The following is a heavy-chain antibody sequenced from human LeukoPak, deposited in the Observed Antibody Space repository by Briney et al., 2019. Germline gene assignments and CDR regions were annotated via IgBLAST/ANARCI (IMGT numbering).Heavy chain of an antibody. Sequence: NASGTLSLTCGVSGGSISTTNWWTWVRQPPGEGLEWIGEVHLSGRTHYNPSLESRVTMSVDMSENHISLRLTSVTAADTAVYYCAREGGPYRPLDYSGQGTLVTVSS. V-gene: IGHV4-4*02. CDR1: GGSISTTNW. J-gene: IGHJ4*02. CDR2: VHLSGRT. CDR3: AREGGPYRPLDY.